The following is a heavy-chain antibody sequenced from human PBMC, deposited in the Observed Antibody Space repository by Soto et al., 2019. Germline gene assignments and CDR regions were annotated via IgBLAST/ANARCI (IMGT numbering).Heavy chain of an antibody. J-gene: IGHJ4*02. D-gene: IGHD6-19*01. Sequence: LRLSCAASGFTFSGYYMNWIRQAPGKGLEWISYISPTGNSIYYADSVKGRFTISRDNAKNSLYLQVSSLRAEDTAMYYCAGDLHGLSYFDYWGQGTLVTISS. CDR2: ISPTGNSI. V-gene: IGHV3-11*01. CDR1: GFTFSGYY. CDR3: AGDLHGLSYFDY.